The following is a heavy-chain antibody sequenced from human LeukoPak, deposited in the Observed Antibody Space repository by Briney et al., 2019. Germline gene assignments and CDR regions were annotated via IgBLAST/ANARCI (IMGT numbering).Heavy chain of an antibody. CDR2: ISWNSGSI. CDR3: AKDYGDYFHDWFDP. J-gene: IGHJ5*02. D-gene: IGHD4-17*01. V-gene: IGHV3-9*01. Sequence: GCTLGSYAWHRYRQAQGKGLEWAPGISWNSGSIGYADSVKGRFTISRDNAKNSLYLQMNSLRAEDTALYYCAKDYGDYFHDWFDPWGQGTLVTVSS. CDR1: GCTLGSYA.